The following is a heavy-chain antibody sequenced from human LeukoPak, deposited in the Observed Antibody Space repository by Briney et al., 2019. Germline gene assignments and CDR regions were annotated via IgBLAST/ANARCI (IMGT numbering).Heavy chain of an antibody. CDR3: ARGPQSDYGDLYSHSDY. V-gene: IGHV3-69-1*01. J-gene: IGHJ4*02. D-gene: IGHD4-17*01. CDR1: GFTFSAYT. Sequence: GGSLRLSCATTGFTFSAYTMNWVRQAPGKGLEWVLSIAASGSTYYLDSVKGRFTISRDNAKTSLHLQMSSLRAEDTAMYYCARGPQSDYGDLYSHSDYWGQGTLVAVSS. CDR2: IAASGST.